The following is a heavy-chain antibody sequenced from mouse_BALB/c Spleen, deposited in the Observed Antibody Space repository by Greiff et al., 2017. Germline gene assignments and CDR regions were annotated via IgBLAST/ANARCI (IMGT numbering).Heavy chain of an antibody. CDR1: GFTFSSYA. V-gene: IGHV5-9-4*01. J-gene: IGHJ1*01. CDR3: ARIPSITTATYWYFEV. D-gene: IGHD1-2*01. Sequence: EVMLVESGGGLVKPGGSLKLSCAASGFTFSSYAMSWVRQSPEKRLEWVAEISSGGSYTYYPDTVTGRFTISRDNAKNTLYLEMSSLRSEDTAMYYCARIPSITTATYWYFEVWGAGTTVTVSS. CDR2: ISSGGSYT.